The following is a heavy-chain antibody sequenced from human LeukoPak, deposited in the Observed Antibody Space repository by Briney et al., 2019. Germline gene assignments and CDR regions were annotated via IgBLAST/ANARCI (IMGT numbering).Heavy chain of an antibody. CDR2: IWYDGSNK. Sequence: GGSLRLSCAASGFTFSSYGMHWVRQAPGKGLEWVAVIWYDGSNKYYADSVKGRFTISRDNSKNTLYLQMNSLRAEDTAVYYCARGYERLTTFGFDYWGQGTLVTVSS. CDR3: ARGYERLTTFGFDY. CDR1: GFTFSSYG. V-gene: IGHV3-33*01. D-gene: IGHD3-16*01. J-gene: IGHJ4*02.